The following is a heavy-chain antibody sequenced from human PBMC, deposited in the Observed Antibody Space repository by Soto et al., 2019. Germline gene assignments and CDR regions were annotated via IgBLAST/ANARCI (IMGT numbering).Heavy chain of an antibody. J-gene: IGHJ6*03. V-gene: IGHV3-72*01. CDR2: SRNKAKSYTT. CDR1: GFTFSDHY. Sequence: EVQLVESGGGLVQPGGSLRLSCAASGFTFSDHYMDWVRQAPGKGLEWVGRSRNKAKSYTTEYAASVKGRFTISRDDSKNSLYLQMNSLKTEDTAVYYCATGRQQLSNSFYYYMDVWGKGTTVTVSS. D-gene: IGHD6-13*01. CDR3: ATGRQQLSNSFYYYMDV.